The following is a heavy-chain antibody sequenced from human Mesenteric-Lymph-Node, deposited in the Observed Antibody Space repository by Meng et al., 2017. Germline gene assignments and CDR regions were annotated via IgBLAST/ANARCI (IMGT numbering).Heavy chain of an antibody. D-gene: IGHD1/OR15-1a*01. CDR3: ARGPFEQFRIRSWWFDP. J-gene: IGHJ5*02. Sequence: SETLSLTCAVYGGSFSGYYWSWIRQPPGKGLEWIGYIYYSGSTNYNPSLKSRVTISVDTSKNQFSLKLSSVTAADTAVYYCARGPFEQFRIRSWWFDPWGQGTLVTVSS. CDR1: GGSFSGYY. V-gene: IGHV4-59*01. CDR2: IYYSGST.